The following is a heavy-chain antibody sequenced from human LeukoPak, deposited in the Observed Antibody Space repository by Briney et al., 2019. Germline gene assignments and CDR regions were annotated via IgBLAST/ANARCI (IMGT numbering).Heavy chain of an antibody. D-gene: IGHD5-12*01. CDR3: ARGWLRFAWRDY. CDR1: GYTFTGYY. V-gene: IGHV1-2*02. Sequence: ASVKVSCKASGYTFTGYYMHWVRRAPGQGLEWMGWINPNSGGTNYAQKFQGRVTMTRDTSISTAYMELSRLRSDDTAVYYCARGWLRFAWRDYWGQGTLVTVSS. J-gene: IGHJ4*02. CDR2: INPNSGGT.